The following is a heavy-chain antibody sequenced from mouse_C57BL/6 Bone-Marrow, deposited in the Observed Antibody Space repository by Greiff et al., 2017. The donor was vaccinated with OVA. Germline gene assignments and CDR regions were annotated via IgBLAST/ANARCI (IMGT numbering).Heavy chain of an antibody. CDR3: ARLHLLRYYAMDY. Sequence: QVQLQQPGAELVKPGASVKLSCKASGYTFTSYWMHWVKQRPGQGLEWIGMIHPNSGSTNYNEKFKSKATLTVDKSSCTAYMQLSSLTSEDSAVYYCARLHLLRYYAMDYWGQGTSVTVSS. D-gene: IGHD1-1*01. V-gene: IGHV1-64*01. CDR2: IHPNSGST. CDR1: GYTFTSYW. J-gene: IGHJ4*01.